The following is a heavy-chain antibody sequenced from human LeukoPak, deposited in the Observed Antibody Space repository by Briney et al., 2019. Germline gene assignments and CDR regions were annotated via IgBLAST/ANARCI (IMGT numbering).Heavy chain of an antibody. CDR1: GYTFTDYY. CDR2: INPNSGGT. J-gene: IGHJ6*03. V-gene: IGHV1-2*02. CDR3: ARQAYCGGDCFYYYMDV. D-gene: IGHD2-21*01. Sequence: ASVKVSCKASGYTFTDYYMHWVRQAPGQGLEWMGWINPNSGGTNFAQKFQGRVTMTRGTSISTVYMELSRLRSDDTAVYYCARQAYCGGDCFYYYMDVWGKGTTVTVSS.